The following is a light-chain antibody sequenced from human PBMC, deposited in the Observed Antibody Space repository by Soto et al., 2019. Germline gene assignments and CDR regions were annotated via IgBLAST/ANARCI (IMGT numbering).Light chain of an antibody. Sequence: DIQMTQSPSTLSASVGERVTITCRASQSISRLLAWYQHKPGKAPKLLIYDASSLESGVPQRFSGSGSGTEFTLTISSLQTDDFSTYYCQQYHSYWTFGQGTKVDI. V-gene: IGKV1-5*01. CDR2: DAS. CDR1: QSISRL. J-gene: IGKJ1*01. CDR3: QQYHSYWT.